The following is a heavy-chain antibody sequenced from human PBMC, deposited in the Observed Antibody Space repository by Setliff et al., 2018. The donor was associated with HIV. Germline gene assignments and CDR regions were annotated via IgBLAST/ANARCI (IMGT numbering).Heavy chain of an antibody. CDR3: AKFQGIAVAGTGFDY. V-gene: IGHV3-48*04. J-gene: IGHJ4*02. CDR1: GFTFSSYS. CDR2: TSSSGATI. Sequence: GGSLRLSCAASGFTFSSYSMNWVRQAPGKGLDWVSYTSSSGATIYYADSVKGRFTIYRGNTKNSLYLQMNSLRAEDTAVYYCAKFQGIAVAGTGFDYWGQGTLVTVSS. D-gene: IGHD6-19*01.